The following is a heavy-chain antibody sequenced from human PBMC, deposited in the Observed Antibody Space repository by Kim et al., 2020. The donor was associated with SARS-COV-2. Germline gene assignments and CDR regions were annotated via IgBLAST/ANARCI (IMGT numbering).Heavy chain of an antibody. D-gene: IGHD1-1*01. J-gene: IGHJ6*02. CDR2: ISYDGSNK. CDR3: AKTRVDNWNDVLDGMDV. V-gene: IGHV3-30*18. CDR1: GFTFSSYG. Sequence: GGSLRLSCAASGFTFSSYGMHWVRQAPGKGLEWVAVISYDGSNKYYADSVKGRFTISRDNSKNTLYLQMNSLRAEDTAVYYCAKTRVDNWNDVLDGMDVWGQGTTVTVSS.